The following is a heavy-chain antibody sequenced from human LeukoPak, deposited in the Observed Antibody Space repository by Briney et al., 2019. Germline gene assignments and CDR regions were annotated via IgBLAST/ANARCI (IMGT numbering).Heavy chain of an antibody. CDR1: GFTFSSYA. Sequence: GGSLRLXCAASGFTFSSYAMSWVRQAPGKGLEWVSAISGSGGSTYYADSVKGRFTISRDNSKNTLYLQMNSLRAEDTAVYYCAKDLSGLVIIVLDYWGQGTLVTVSS. J-gene: IGHJ4*02. CDR2: ISGSGGST. D-gene: IGHD3/OR15-3a*01. V-gene: IGHV3-23*01. CDR3: AKDLSGLVIIVLDY.